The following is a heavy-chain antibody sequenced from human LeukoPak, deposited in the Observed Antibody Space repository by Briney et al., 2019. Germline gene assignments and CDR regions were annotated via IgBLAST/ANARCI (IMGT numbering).Heavy chain of an antibody. V-gene: IGHV3-48*02. CDR1: GFALSSHW. J-gene: IGHJ3*02. D-gene: IGHD6-13*01. CDR3: ARDNPISAAGHGDAFDI. Sequence: PGGPLRLSCAASGFALSSHWMTWVRQVPGKGLEWVYADSVKGRFTISRDNAKNSLYLQMNNLRKEDTAVYYCARDNPISAAGHGDAFDIWGQGTMVTVSS.